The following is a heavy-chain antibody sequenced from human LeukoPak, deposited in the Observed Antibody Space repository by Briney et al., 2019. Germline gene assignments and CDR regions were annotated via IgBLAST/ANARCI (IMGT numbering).Heavy chain of an antibody. J-gene: IGHJ4*02. Sequence: GGSRRLSCAASGFTFTTYATSCVCQAPGKGLEGDSAILGIVGSTYYADYVKGRFPIPRENSKNTLYLQMNSLRAEEPAVYYCAKGQGIQLGFDYWGQGTLVTVSS. CDR2: ILGIVGST. D-gene: IGHD1-1*01. CDR1: GFTFTTYA. V-gene: IGHV3-23*01. CDR3: AKGQGIQLGFDY.